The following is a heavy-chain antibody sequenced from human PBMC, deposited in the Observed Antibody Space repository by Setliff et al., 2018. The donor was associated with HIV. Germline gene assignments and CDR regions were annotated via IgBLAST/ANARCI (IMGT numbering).Heavy chain of an antibody. CDR3: ARLSGDYYYFDY. D-gene: IGHD2-21*02. J-gene: IGHJ4*02. CDR2: IYTSGST. CDR1: GGSISSYS. Sequence: PSETLSLTCTVSGGSISSYSWSWIRQPPGKGLEWIGYIYTSGSTNYNPALKSRVTISLDTSKNQFSLKLTSVTAADTAVYYCARLSGDYYYFDYWGQGTLVTVSS. V-gene: IGHV4-4*09.